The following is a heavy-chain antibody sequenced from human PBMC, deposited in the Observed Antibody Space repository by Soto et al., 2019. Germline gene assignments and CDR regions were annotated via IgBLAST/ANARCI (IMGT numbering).Heavy chain of an antibody. CDR1: GFTFSSYA. D-gene: IGHD6-19*01. Sequence: PGGSLRLSCAASGFTFSSYAMSWVRQAPGKGPEWVSAISGSGGSTYYADSVKGRFTISRDNSKNTLYLQMNSLRAEDTAVYYCAKPGASSGRNYYYGMDVWGQGTTVTVSS. V-gene: IGHV3-23*01. CDR3: AKPGASSGRNYYYGMDV. CDR2: ISGSGGST. J-gene: IGHJ6*02.